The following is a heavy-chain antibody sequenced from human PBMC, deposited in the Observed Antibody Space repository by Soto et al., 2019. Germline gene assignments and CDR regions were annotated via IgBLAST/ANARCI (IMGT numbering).Heavy chain of an antibody. Sequence: QVQLVESGGGVVKLGRSLRPSCPGPGFPFGNNALPWVRQAPGKGLEWWAVISYDGSHKYYADSVKGRFTISRDNSNNMLYLQMDSLRAEDTAVYYCAKDGAPRYCSRSSCHPAGAYWGQGTLVTVSS. D-gene: IGHD2-15*01. J-gene: IGHJ4*02. CDR1: GFPFGNNA. CDR2: ISYDGSHK. CDR3: AKDGAPRYCSRSSCHPAGAY. V-gene: IGHV3-30*18.